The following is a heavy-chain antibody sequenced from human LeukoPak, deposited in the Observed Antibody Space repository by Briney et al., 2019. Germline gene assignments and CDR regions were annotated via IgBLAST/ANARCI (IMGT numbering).Heavy chain of an antibody. CDR2: ISAGGSST. Sequence: PGGSLRLSCAASGFSFSSYAMNWVRQVPGKGLEWVSTISAGGSSTYYADSVMGRFTISRDNSKNTLYLQMNSLRSEDTAIYYCAKGGYCSSSSCYYGWFDPWGQGTLVTVSS. CDR1: GFSFSSYA. CDR3: AKGGYCSSSSCYYGWFDP. D-gene: IGHD2-2*01. J-gene: IGHJ5*02. V-gene: IGHV3-23*01.